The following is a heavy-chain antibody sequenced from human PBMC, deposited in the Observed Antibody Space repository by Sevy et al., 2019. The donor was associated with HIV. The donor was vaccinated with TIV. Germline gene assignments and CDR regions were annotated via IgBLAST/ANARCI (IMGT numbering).Heavy chain of an antibody. CDR2: ISSGGTTM. V-gene: IGHV3-11*01. J-gene: IGHJ4*02. D-gene: IGHD1-1*01. CDR1: RFTFSDYY. Sequence: GGSVRLSCAASRFTFSDYYMSWIRQAPGKGLEWVSYISSGGTTMYYADSLKGRFTISRDNAKNSLYLQMNSLRAEDTAVYYCARVRYNYGSYYFDYWGQGTLVTVSS. CDR3: ARVRYNYGSYYFDY.